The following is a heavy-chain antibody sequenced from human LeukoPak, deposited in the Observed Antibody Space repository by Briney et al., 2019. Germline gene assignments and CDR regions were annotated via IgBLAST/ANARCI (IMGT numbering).Heavy chain of an antibody. V-gene: IGHV3-21*01. J-gene: IGHJ6*03. Sequence: GGSLRLSCAASGFTFSSYSMNWVRQGPGKGLERVSSISSSSSYIYYADSVKGRFTISRDNAKNSLYLQMNSLRAEDTAVYYCAGTYYDILTGYSSYYMDLWGKGTTVTISS. CDR3: AGTYYDILTGYSSYYMDL. CDR1: GFTFSSYS. D-gene: IGHD3-9*01. CDR2: ISSSSSYI.